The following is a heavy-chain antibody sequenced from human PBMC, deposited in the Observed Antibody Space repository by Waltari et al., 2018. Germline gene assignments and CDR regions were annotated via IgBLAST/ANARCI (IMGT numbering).Heavy chain of an antibody. Sequence: QVQLVQSGAEVKKPGASVKVSCKVSGYTLTELSMHWVRQAPGKGLAWMGGLDPEDGETSYAQKFQGRVTMTEYTSTDTAYMELSSLRSEDTAVYYCATILLSGLWDLRRFDYRGQGTLVTASS. J-gene: IGHJ4*02. CDR2: LDPEDGET. D-gene: IGHD3-10*02. V-gene: IGHV1-24*01. CDR1: GYTLTELS. CDR3: ATILLSGLWDLRRFDY.